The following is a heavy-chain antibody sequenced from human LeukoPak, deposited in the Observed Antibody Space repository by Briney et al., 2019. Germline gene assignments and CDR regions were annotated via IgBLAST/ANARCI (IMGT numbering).Heavy chain of an antibody. D-gene: IGHD1-26*01. CDR3: AKDESGSYFD. CDR2: ISGSGGST. Sequence: GGSLRLSCAGSGFVFSTYWMHWVRQAPGKGLAWVSAISGSGGSTYYADSVKGRFTISRDNSKNTLYLQMNSLRAEDTAVYYCAKDESGSYFDWGQGTLVTVSS. J-gene: IGHJ4*02. CDR1: GFVFSTYW. V-gene: IGHV3-23*01.